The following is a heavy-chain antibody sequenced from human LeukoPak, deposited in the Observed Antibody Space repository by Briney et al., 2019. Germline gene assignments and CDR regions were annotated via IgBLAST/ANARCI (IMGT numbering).Heavy chain of an antibody. J-gene: IGHJ4*02. D-gene: IGHD5-24*01. Sequence: ASVKVSCKASGYTFTGYYMHWVRQAPGQGLGWMGWINPNSGGTNYAQKFQGRVTMTRDTSISTAYMELSSLRSEDTAVYYCAREGREDGYKGYDHWGQGTLVTVSS. CDR2: INPNSGGT. CDR1: GYTFTGYY. CDR3: AREGREDGYKGYDH. V-gene: IGHV1-2*02.